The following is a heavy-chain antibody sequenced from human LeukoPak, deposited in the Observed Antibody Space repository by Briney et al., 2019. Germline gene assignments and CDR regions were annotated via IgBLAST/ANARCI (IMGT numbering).Heavy chain of an antibody. Sequence: SETLSLTCTVSGGSIISYYWSWIRQPPGKGLEWIGYIYYSGNTNYNPSLKSRVTISVDTSKNQFSLRLSSVTAADTAVYYCARHQNYDNSGYYPLHPWGQGTLVTVSS. V-gene: IGHV4-59*08. D-gene: IGHD3-22*01. J-gene: IGHJ5*02. CDR1: GGSIISYY. CDR2: IYYSGNT. CDR3: ARHQNYDNSGYYPLHP.